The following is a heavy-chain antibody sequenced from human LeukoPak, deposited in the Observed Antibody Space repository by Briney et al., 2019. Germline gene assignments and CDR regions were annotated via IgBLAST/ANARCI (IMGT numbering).Heavy chain of an antibody. CDR1: GVSISSSNSY. Sequence: PSETLSLTCTVSGVSISSSNSYWGWIRQPPGKGLEWIGSIYYSGNTYYNASLKSQVSISIDTSKSQFSLRLTSVTAAATAVYYCARQTGSGLFILPGGQGTLVTVSS. J-gene: IGHJ4*02. D-gene: IGHD3/OR15-3a*01. CDR3: ARQTGSGLFILP. V-gene: IGHV4-39*01. CDR2: IYYSGNT.